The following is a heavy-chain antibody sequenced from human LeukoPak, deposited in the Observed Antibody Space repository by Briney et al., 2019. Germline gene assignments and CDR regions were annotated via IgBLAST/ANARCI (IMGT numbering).Heavy chain of an antibody. D-gene: IGHD3-10*01. CDR3: ARVDAYGSGTYSPRLSFDY. V-gene: IGHV1-46*03. J-gene: IGHJ4*02. Sequence: ASVKVSCKASGYTFTIYYIHWVRQAPGQGLEWMGIINPSGGSTTYAQMFQGRVAMTRDTSTSTVYMELSSLRSEDTAVYYCARVDAYGSGTYSPRLSFDYWGQGTLVTVSS. CDR1: GYTFTIYY. CDR2: INPSGGST.